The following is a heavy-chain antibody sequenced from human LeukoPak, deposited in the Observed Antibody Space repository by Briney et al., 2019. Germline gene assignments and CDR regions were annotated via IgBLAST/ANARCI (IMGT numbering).Heavy chain of an antibody. CDR1: GDSISTYY. D-gene: IGHD3-9*01. CDR2: IYYGGNT. J-gene: IGHJ6*02. V-gene: IGHV4-59*01. CDR3: ARDNDISRGFYYAMDV. Sequence: SETLSLTCTVSGDSISTYYWSWVRQPPGKGLEWIGYIYYGGNTNYNPSLKSRVTISVDTSKNQFSLKLSSVTAVDTAVYYCARDNDISRGFYYAMDVWGQGTTVVVSS.